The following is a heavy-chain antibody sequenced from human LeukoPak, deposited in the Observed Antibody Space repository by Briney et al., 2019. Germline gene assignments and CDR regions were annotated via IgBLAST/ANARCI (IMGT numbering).Heavy chain of an antibody. V-gene: IGHV1-69*13. Sequence: REASVTVSCKASGGTFSSYAISWVRQAPGQGLEWMGGIIPIFGTANYAQKFQGRVTITADESTSTAYMELSSLRSEDTAVYYCARDPDYGDYAYFDYWGQGTLVTVSS. CDR1: GGTFSSYA. D-gene: IGHD4-17*01. CDR2: IIPIFGTA. CDR3: ARDPDYGDYAYFDY. J-gene: IGHJ4*02.